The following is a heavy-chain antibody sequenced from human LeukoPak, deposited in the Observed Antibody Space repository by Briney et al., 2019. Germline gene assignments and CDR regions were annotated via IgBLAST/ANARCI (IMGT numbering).Heavy chain of an antibody. CDR2: IIPIFGTA. Sequence: GASVKVSCKASGGTFISYAISWVRQAPGQGLEWMGGIIPIFGTANYAQKFQGRVTITTDESTSTAYMELSSLRSEDTAVYYCATRYCSSTSCRTNDDAFDIWGQGTMVTVSS. D-gene: IGHD2-2*01. V-gene: IGHV1-69*05. CDR3: ATRYCSSTSCRTNDDAFDI. CDR1: GGTFISYA. J-gene: IGHJ3*02.